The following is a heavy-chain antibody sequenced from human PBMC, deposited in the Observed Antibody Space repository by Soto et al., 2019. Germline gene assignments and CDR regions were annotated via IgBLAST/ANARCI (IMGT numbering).Heavy chain of an antibody. J-gene: IGHJ4*02. CDR1: GYTFTSYA. D-gene: IGHD3-10*01. V-gene: IGHV1-3*01. CDR3: ARDTGFGLSDY. Sequence: QVHLVQSGAEVKKPGASVKVSCTGYTFTSYAMDWVRQAPGQRLEWMGWINAGNGNTKYSQKFQGRVTITRDTSASTAYRELSSLRSEDTAVYYCARDTGFGLSDYWGQGTLVTGSS. CDR2: INAGNGNT.